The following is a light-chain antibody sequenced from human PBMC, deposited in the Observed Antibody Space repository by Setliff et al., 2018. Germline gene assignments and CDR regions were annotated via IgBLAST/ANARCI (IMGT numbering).Light chain of an antibody. CDR2: SNN. Sequence: QSVLTQPPSLSGGPGQTVSISCTGSTSGFWVHLYQQLPGLTPKLIIWSNNIRSSGVPDRFSGSKSGTSASLVITGLQPDDEADYYCQSYAGGLGGYVFGGGTKGTV. J-gene: IGLJ1*01. CDR1: TSGFW. V-gene: IGLV1-40*01. CDR3: QSYAGGLGGYV.